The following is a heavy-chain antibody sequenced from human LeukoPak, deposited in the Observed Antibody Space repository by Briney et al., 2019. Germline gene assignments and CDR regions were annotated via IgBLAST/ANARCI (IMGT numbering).Heavy chain of an antibody. CDR3: AREVPPFVIYDYVWGSYRPDAFDI. Sequence: ASVKVSCKASGYTFTSYGISWVRQAPGQGLEWMGWISAYNGNTNYAQKLQGRVTMTTDTSTSTAYMELRSLRSDDTAVYYCAREVPPFVIYDYVWGSYRPDAFDIWGQGTMVTVSS. CDR2: ISAYNGNT. J-gene: IGHJ3*02. D-gene: IGHD3-16*02. CDR1: GYTFTSYG. V-gene: IGHV1-18*01.